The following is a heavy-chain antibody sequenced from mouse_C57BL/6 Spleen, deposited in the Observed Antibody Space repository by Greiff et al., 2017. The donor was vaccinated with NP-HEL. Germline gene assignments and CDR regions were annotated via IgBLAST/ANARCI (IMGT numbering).Heavy chain of an antibody. J-gene: IGHJ1*03. Sequence: QVQLKQPGAELVRPGSSVKLSCKASGYTFTSYWMHWVKQRPIQGLEWIGNIDPSDSETHYNQKFKDKATLTVDKSSSTAYMQLSSLTSEDSAVYYCARFPNYYGSSYRYFDVWGTGTTVTVSS. D-gene: IGHD1-1*01. CDR1: GYTFTSYW. V-gene: IGHV1-52*01. CDR2: IDPSDSET. CDR3: ARFPNYYGSSYRYFDV.